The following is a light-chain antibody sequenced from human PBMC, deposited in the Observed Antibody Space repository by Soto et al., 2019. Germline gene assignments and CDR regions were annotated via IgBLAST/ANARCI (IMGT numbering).Light chain of an antibody. J-gene: IGLJ3*02. CDR2: SVS. V-gene: IGLV2-14*01. Sequence: QSALTQPASVSGSPGQSITIYCTGTSSDVGGFNYVSWYQQYPGKAPKLMIYSVSNRPSGVSNRFSGSKSGNTASLTISGLQAEDEADYYCSSYTSSTTRVFGGGTKLTVL. CDR3: SSYTSSTTRV. CDR1: SSDVGGFNY.